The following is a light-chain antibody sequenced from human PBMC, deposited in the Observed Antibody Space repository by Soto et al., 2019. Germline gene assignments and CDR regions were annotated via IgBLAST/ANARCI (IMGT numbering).Light chain of an antibody. Sequence: EIVMTQSPATLSVSPGERATLSCRASQSVSSNLAWYQQKPGQAPRLLIYGASSRATGIPDRFSGGGSGTDFTLIISRLEPEDFAVYYCQQYGSSPPTFGQGTRM. CDR2: GAS. V-gene: IGKV3-20*01. J-gene: IGKJ5*01. CDR3: QQYGSSPPT. CDR1: QSVSSN.